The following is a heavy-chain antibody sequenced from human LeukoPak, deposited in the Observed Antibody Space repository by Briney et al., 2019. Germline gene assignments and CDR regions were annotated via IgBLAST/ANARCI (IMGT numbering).Heavy chain of an antibody. D-gene: IGHD3-22*01. Sequence: ASVKVSCKASGYTFTGYYMHWVRQAPGQGLEWMGWINPNSGGTNYAQKFQGRVTMTRDTSISTAYMELSRLRSEDTAVYYCARDPSSYDSSGWVLDYWGQGTLVTVSS. V-gene: IGHV1-2*02. CDR1: GYTFTGYY. CDR3: ARDPSSYDSSGWVLDY. CDR2: INPNSGGT. J-gene: IGHJ4*02.